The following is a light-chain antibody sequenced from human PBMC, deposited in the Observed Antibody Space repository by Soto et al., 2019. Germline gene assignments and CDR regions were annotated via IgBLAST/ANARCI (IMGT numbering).Light chain of an antibody. Sequence: DTKMDNKPSTLCRAGEDRVSRTCRASQTISSWLAWFQQKPGKAPKLLIYDASSLESGVPQRFSGSGSGTEFTLTISSMQADDFSPYYCQQYQLYWTFGQGTKVDIK. CDR3: QQYQLYWT. V-gene: IGKV1-5*01. J-gene: IGKJ1*01. CDR2: DAS. CDR1: QTISSW.